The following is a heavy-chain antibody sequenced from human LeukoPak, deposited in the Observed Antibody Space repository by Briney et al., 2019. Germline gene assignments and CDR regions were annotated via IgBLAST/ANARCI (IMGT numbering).Heavy chain of an antibody. CDR2: IKYDGSEK. Sequence: GGSLRLSCAASGFTFRRYWMSWVRQAPGKGLEWVANIKYDGSEKYYVDSVKGRFTISRDNAKNSLYLQMNSLRAEDTAVYYCARGGTTFEHWGQGTLVTVSS. CDR1: GFTFRRYW. D-gene: IGHD1-1*01. V-gene: IGHV3-7*01. CDR3: ARGGTTFEH. J-gene: IGHJ4*02.